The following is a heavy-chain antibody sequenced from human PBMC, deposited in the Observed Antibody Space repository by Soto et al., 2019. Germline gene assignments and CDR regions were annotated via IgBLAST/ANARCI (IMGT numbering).Heavy chain of an antibody. D-gene: IGHD5-18*01. CDR2: ISYDGSNK. CDR1: GFTFSSYA. V-gene: IGHV3-30-3*01. J-gene: IGHJ3*02. Sequence: GGSLRLSCAASGFTFSSYAMHWVRQAPGKGLEWVAVISYDGSNKYYADSVKGRFTISRDNSKNTLYLQMNSLRAEDTAVYYCAREAQLSLYDPFDAFDIWGQGTMVTVSS. CDR3: AREAQLSLYDPFDAFDI.